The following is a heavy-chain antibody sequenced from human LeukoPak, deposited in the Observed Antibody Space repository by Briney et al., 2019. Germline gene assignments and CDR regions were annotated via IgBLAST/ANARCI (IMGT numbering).Heavy chain of an antibody. J-gene: IGHJ4*02. CDR2: IYYSGST. CDR1: GGSIGSYY. V-gene: IGHV4-59*01. CDR3: ARVKTGIRLNFDY. D-gene: IGHD1-1*01. Sequence: SETLSLTCTVSGGSIGSYYWSWIRQPPGKGLEWIGYIYYSGSTNYNPSLKSRVTISVDTSKNQFSLKLSSVTAADTAVYYCARVKTGIRLNFDYWGQGALVTVSS.